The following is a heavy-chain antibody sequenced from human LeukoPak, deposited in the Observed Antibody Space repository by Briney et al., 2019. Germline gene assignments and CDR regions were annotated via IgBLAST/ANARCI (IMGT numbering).Heavy chain of an antibody. CDR1: GFTVSSNY. CDR3: ARDTSGSYYFDY. J-gene: IGHJ4*02. D-gene: IGHD1-26*01. V-gene: IGHV3-66*02. Sequence: GGSLRLSCAASGFTVSSNYMSWVRHAPGGGLVWVSVIYSGGSTYYADSVKGRFTISRYKSKNTLYLLMNSLRAEDTAVYYCARDTSGSYYFDYWGQGTLVTVSS. CDR2: IYSGGST.